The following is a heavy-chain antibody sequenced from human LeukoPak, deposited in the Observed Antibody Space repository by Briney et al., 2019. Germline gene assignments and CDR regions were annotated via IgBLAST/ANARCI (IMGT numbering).Heavy chain of an antibody. V-gene: IGHV3-30-3*01. CDR2: ISYDGSNK. CDR3: ARANSYGYLGASDYGMDV. D-gene: IGHD5-18*01. J-gene: IGHJ6*02. CDR1: GFTFSSYA. Sequence: GGSLRLSCAASGFTFSSYAMHWVRQAPGKGLEWVAVISYDGSNKYYADSVKGRFTISRDNSKNTLYLQMNSLRAEDTAVYYCARANSYGYLGASDYGMDVWGQGTTVTVSS.